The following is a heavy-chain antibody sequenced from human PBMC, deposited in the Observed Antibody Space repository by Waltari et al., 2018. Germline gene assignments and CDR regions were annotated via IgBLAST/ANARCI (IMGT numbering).Heavy chain of an antibody. V-gene: IGHV4-59*08. J-gene: IGHJ4*02. CDR1: GDFLSDDH. D-gene: IGHD3-9*01. CDR2: LRNTGGT. Sequence: HVQLQESGPGLVKPSETLSLTCTGSGDFLSDDHLTWTRQAPGKGRDWIAYLRNTGGTECTPSLWSRVTISAVTSKKQFSLGLTSVTAADAAVYYCARLPTKYFDSVGWGFFDQWGQGIQVTVSS. CDR3: ARLPTKYFDSVGWGFFDQ.